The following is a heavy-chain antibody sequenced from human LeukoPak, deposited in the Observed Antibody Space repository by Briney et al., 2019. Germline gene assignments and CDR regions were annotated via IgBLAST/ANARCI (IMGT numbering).Heavy chain of an antibody. CDR2: MYSGGST. J-gene: IGHJ4*02. V-gene: IGHV3-66*01. D-gene: IGHD5-18*01. CDR1: GFTVSSNY. Sequence: GGSLRLSCAASGFTVSSNYMNWVRQAPGKGLEWVSVMYSGGSTFYGDSVKGRFTISRDNSMNTLYLQMNSLRVDDTAVYYCARVSDTAMALDYWGQGTLVTVSS. CDR3: ARVSDTAMALDY.